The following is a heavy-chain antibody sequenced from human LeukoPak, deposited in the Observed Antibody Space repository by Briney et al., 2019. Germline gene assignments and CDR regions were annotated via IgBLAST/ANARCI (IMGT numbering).Heavy chain of an antibody. V-gene: IGHV4-4*02. Sequence: PSETLSLTCAVSGGSISSSNWWSWVRQPPGKGLEWIGEIYHSGSTNYNPSLKSRVTISVDKSKNQFSLKLSSVTAADTAVYYCARGRPYYDILTGYPFDYWGQGTLVTVSS. CDR3: ARGRPYYDILTGYPFDY. CDR1: GGSISSSNW. D-gene: IGHD3-9*01. CDR2: IYHSGST. J-gene: IGHJ4*02.